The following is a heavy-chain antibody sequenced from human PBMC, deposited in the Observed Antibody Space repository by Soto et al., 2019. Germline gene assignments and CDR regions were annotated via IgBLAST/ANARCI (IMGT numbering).Heavy chain of an antibody. V-gene: IGHV1-46*03. D-gene: IGHD2-2*01. J-gene: IGHJ5*02. Sequence: QVQLVQSGAEVKKPGASVKDSCKASGYSFTTYNIHWVRQAPGQGLDWMGIVNPRSGSTVYAQRFQGRVTMTGDTSTSTVYMELSSLRSDDTAVYYCARSVVPATMRGWFDPWGQGTLVTVSS. CDR1: GYSFTTYN. CDR3: ARSVVPATMRGWFDP. CDR2: VNPRSGST.